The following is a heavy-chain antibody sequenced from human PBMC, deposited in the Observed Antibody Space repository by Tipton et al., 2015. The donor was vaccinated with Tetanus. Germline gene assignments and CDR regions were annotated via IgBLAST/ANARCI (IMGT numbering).Heavy chain of an antibody. J-gene: IGHJ4*02. CDR1: GYTFNRYG. V-gene: IGHV1-18*01. Sequence: QSGAEMKKPGASVRVSCKASGYTFNRYGITWVRQAPGQGLKWMGWISPLSGHTNYANEVQDRVTMTTDTSTSTAYMELRSLRSDDTAVYYCARDYFGSGSNYYFDYWGQGSLVTVSS. CDR2: ISPLSGHT. D-gene: IGHD3-10*01. CDR3: ARDYFGSGSNYYFDY.